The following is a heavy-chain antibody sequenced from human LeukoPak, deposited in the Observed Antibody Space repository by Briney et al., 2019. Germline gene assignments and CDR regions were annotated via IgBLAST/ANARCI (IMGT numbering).Heavy chain of an antibody. CDR3: ARVRYSSSSEFDY. V-gene: IGHV4-34*01. Sequence: SETLSLTCAVYGGSFSGYYWSWIRQPPGKGLEWMGEINHSGSTNYNPSLKSRVTISVDTSKNQFSLKLSSVTAADTAVYYCARVRYSSSSEFDYWGQGTLVTVSS. D-gene: IGHD6-6*01. J-gene: IGHJ4*02. CDR2: INHSGST. CDR1: GGSFSGYY.